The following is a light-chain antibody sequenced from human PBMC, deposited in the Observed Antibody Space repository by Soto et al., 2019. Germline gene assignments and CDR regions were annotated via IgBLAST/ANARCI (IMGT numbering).Light chain of an antibody. CDR2: GAS. CDR1: QSVSSSY. Sequence: EIVLTQSPGTLSLSPGERATLSCRASQSVSSSYLAWYQQKPGQAPRLLIYGASSRATGIPDRFSGSGSGTDFTLTISSLEPEDFAVYYCQQRSNWTPSITFGQGTRLEIK. J-gene: IGKJ5*01. V-gene: IGKV3D-20*02. CDR3: QQRSNWTPSIT.